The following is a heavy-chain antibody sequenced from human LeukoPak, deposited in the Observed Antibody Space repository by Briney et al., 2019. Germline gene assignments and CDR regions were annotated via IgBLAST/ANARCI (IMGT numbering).Heavy chain of an antibody. J-gene: IGHJ4*02. V-gene: IGHV3-66*02. D-gene: IGHD1-26*01. CDR2: IYSDGTS. CDR3: ARGDYFDY. CDR1: GLTVSSHY. Sequence: GGSLRLSCAASGLTVSSHYMSWVRQAPGKGLEWVSLIYSDGTSYYVDSVKGRFTISRDNSKNILYLQMNSLRAEDTAVYYCARGDYFDYWGQGTLVTVSS.